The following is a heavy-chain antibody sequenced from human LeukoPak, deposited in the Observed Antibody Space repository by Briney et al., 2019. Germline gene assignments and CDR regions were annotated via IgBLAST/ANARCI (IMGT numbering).Heavy chain of an antibody. CDR2: IYYSGST. CDR3: ARVGSGAYYYDSSGYRHNWFDP. V-gene: IGHV4-59*01. Sequence: SETLSLTCTVSGGSISSYYWSWIRQPPGKGLEWIGYIYYSGSTNYNPSLKSRVTISVDTSKNQFSLKLSSVTAADTAVYYCARVGSGAYYYDSSGYRHNWFDPWGQGTLVTVSS. J-gene: IGHJ5*02. D-gene: IGHD3-22*01. CDR1: GGSISSYY.